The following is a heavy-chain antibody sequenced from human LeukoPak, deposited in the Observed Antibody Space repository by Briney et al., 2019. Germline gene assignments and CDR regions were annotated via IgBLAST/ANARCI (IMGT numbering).Heavy chain of an antibody. CDR1: GFTFISYA. D-gene: IGHD6-19*01. CDR2: ISYDGSNK. V-gene: IGHV3-30*04. Sequence: GASLRLSCGASGFTFISYAMLWVRQAPGKRLEWVAVISYDGSNKYYADSVKGRFTISRDNSKNTLYLQMNSLRAEDTAVYYCARAKRIAVAGPGFYYYYGMDVWGQGTTVTVSS. CDR3: ARAKRIAVAGPGFYYYYGMDV. J-gene: IGHJ6*02.